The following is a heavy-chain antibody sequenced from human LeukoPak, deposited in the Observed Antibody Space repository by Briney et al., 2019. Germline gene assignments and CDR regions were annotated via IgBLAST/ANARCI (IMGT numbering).Heavy chain of an antibody. CDR3: AGHSFDTVDAFDV. J-gene: IGHJ3*01. D-gene: IGHD2-2*02. V-gene: IGHV5-51*01. CDR1: GFSFTNYW. CDR2: IYPGDSDT. Sequence: GESLKISCKASGFSFTNYWIGWVRPMPGKGLEWMGIIYPGDSDTRYSPSFQGQVTISADKSSSTAYLQWRSLKASDTAMYYCAGHSFDTVDAFDVWGQGTIVIVSA.